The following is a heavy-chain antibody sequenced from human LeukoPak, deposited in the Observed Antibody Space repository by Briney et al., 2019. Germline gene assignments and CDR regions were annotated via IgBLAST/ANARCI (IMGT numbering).Heavy chain of an antibody. Sequence: GGSLRLSCAASGFTFSSYGMHWVRQAPGKGLEWVAVISYDGSNKYYADSVKGRFTISRDNSKNTLYLQMNSLRAEDTAVYYCAKAGASYDSSGYDVYWGQGTLVTVSS. CDR2: ISYDGSNK. CDR3: AKAGASYDSSGYDVY. J-gene: IGHJ4*02. V-gene: IGHV3-30*18. D-gene: IGHD3-22*01. CDR1: GFTFSSYG.